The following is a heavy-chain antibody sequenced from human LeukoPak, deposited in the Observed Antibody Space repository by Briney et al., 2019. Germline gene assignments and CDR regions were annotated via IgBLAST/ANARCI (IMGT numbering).Heavy chain of an antibody. V-gene: IGHV4-31*03. D-gene: IGHD3-10*01. CDR3: ARAGLGGSRTYYKTSYDY. J-gene: IGHJ4*02. Sequence: SETLSLTCTVSGGSISSGGYYWSWIRQHPGKGLEWIGYIYYSGITYYNPSLKSRVTISVDTSNNQFSLKLSSVTAADTAVYYCARAGLGGSRTYYKTSYDYWGQGTLVTVSS. CDR1: GGSISSGGYY. CDR2: IYYSGIT.